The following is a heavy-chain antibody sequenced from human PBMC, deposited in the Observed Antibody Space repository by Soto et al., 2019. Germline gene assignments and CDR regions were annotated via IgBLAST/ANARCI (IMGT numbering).Heavy chain of an antibody. CDR1: GFSLSTSGVG. D-gene: IGHD3-3*01. CDR3: ARTQLDFRSGYLYNWFDP. J-gene: IGHJ5*02. V-gene: IGHV2-5*01. CDR2: IYWNDDK. Sequence: ASGPTLVNPTQTLTLTCTFSGFSLSTSGVGVGWIRQPPGKALEWLALIYWNDDKRYSPSLKSRLTITKDTSKNQVVLTMTNMDPVDTATYYCARTQLDFRSGYLYNWFDPWGQGTLVTVYS.